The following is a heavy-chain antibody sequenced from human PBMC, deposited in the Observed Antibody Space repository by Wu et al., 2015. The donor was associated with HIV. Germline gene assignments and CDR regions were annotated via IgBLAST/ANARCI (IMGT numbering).Heavy chain of an antibody. CDR1: GEPFNSYA. J-gene: IGHJ4*02. V-gene: IGHV1-69*05. CDR2: IIPMLGTP. CDR3: ARQRAYTSGWYIFDY. Sequence: QVQMVQSGAEVKKPGSSVKVSCKASGEPFNSYAISWVRQAPGQGLEWMAGIIPMLGTPLYAQSFQGRVTIITDESTNTAYMELSSLRSEDTAVYYCARQRAYTSGWYIFDYWGQGTLVTVSS. D-gene: IGHD6-19*01.